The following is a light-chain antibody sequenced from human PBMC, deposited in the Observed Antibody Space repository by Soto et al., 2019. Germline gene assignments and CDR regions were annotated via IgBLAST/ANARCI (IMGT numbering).Light chain of an antibody. CDR1: SSDVGGYNY. CDR2: EVT. CDR3: SSYTSFSTVL. J-gene: IGLJ2*01. V-gene: IGLV2-14*01. Sequence: QSALTQPASVSGSPGQSITISCSGTSSDVGGYNYVSWYQQHPGKAPKLLIYEVTNRPSGVSNRLSGSKFGITASLTISGLQAEDEADYYCSSYTSFSTVLVGGGTQLAVL.